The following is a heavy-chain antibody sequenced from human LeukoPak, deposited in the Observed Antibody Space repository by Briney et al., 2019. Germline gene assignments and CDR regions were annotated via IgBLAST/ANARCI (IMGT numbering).Heavy chain of an antibody. CDR1: GGTFSSYA. Sequence: SVKVSCKASGGTFSSYAISWVRQAPGQGLEWMGRIIPILGIADYAQKFQSRVTITADKSTSTAYMELSSLRSEDTAVYYCARDAGTIFGVVIIRPSYFDYWGQGTLVTVSS. J-gene: IGHJ4*02. D-gene: IGHD3-3*01. V-gene: IGHV1-69*04. CDR3: ARDAGTIFGVVIIRPSYFDY. CDR2: IIPILGIA.